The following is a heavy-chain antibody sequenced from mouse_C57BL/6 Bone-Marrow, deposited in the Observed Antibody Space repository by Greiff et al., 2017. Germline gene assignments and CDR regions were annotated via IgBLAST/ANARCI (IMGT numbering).Heavy chain of an antibody. CDR1: GFTFSSYG. CDR2: ISSGGSYT. V-gene: IGHV5-6*01. CDR3: ARHYYGSSYAMDY. J-gene: IGHJ4*01. D-gene: IGHD1-1*01. Sequence: EVQVVESGGDLVKPGGSLKLSCAASGFTFSSYGMSWVRQTPDKRLEWVATISSGGSYTYYPDSVKGRFTIASDNAKNTLYLQMSSLKSEDTAMYYCARHYYGSSYAMDYWGQGTSVTVSS.